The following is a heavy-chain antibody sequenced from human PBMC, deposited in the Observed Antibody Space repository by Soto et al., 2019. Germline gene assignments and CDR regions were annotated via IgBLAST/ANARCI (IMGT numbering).Heavy chain of an antibody. V-gene: IGHV3-23*01. J-gene: IGHJ4*02. Sequence: GGSLSLSCAASGFTFSSYAMSWVRQAPGKGLEWVSAISGSGGSTYYADSVKGRFTISRDNSKNTLYLQMNSLRAEDTAVYYCAKDSVLLWFGELDYWGQGTLVIVYS. D-gene: IGHD3-10*01. CDR1: GFTFSSYA. CDR2: ISGSGGST. CDR3: AKDSVLLWFGELDY.